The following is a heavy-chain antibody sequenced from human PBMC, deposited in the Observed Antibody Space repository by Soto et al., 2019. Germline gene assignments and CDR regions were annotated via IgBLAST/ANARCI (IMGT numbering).Heavy chain of an antibody. V-gene: IGHV1-18*01. CDR3: ARVVGCTNGVCYIGWFDP. CDR1: GYTFTSYG. Sequence: QVQLVQSGAEVKKPGASVKVSCKASGYTFTSYGISWVRQAPGQVLEWMGWISAYNGNTNYAQKLQGRVTMTTDTSTSTAYMELRSLRSDDTAVYYCARVVGCTNGVCYIGWFDPWGQGTLVTVSS. J-gene: IGHJ5*02. CDR2: ISAYNGNT. D-gene: IGHD2-8*01.